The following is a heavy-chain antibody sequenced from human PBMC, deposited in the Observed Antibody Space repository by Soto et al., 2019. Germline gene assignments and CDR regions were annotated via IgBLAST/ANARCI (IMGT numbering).Heavy chain of an antibody. CDR3: ARAGDFWSGYQDKYYYYMDV. J-gene: IGHJ6*03. CDR1: GFTFSSYW. CDR2: IKQDGSEK. D-gene: IGHD3-3*01. V-gene: IGHV3-7*01. Sequence: PGESLKISCAASGFTFSSYWMSWVRQAPGKGLEWVANIKQDGSEKYYVDSVKGRFTISRDNAKNSLYLQMNSLRAEDTAVYYCARAGDFWSGYQDKYYYYMDVWGKGTTVTVSS.